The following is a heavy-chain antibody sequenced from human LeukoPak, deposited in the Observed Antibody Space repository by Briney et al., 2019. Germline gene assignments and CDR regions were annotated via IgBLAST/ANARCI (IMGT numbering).Heavy chain of an antibody. CDR3: ARDVGYCSSTSCYPGTYNYYGLDV. CDR2: ISAYNGNT. CDR1: GYTFTSYG. J-gene: IGHJ6*02. V-gene: IGHV1-18*01. Sequence: ASVKVSCKASGYTFTSYGISWVRQAPGQVLEWMGWISAYNGNTNYAQKLQGRVTMTTDTSTSTAYMELRSLRSDDTAVYYCARDVGYCSSTSCYPGTYNYYGLDVWGQGTTVTVSS. D-gene: IGHD2-2*01.